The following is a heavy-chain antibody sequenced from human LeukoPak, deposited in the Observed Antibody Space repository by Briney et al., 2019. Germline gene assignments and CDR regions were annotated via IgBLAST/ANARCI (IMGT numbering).Heavy chain of an antibody. V-gene: IGHV3-11*04. CDR1: GFTFSDYY. J-gene: IGHJ4*02. CDR3: ARELDLYNWNYGGGYYFDY. D-gene: IGHD1-7*01. Sequence: RGSLRLSCAASGFTFSDYYMSWIRQAPGKGLEWVSYISSSGSTIYYADSVKGRFTISRDNAKNSLYLQMNSLRAEDTAVYYCARELDLYNWNYGGGYYFDYWGQGTLVTVSS. CDR2: ISSSGSTI.